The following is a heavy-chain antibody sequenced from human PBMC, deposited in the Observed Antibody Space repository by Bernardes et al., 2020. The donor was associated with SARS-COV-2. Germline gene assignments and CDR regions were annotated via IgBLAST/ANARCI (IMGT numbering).Heavy chain of an antibody. D-gene: IGHD6-13*01. CDR2: IYWDEDK. V-gene: IGHV2-5*02. Sequence: SGPTLVKPTQTLTLTCTCSGFSLTTTEVGVGWVRQPPGKALEWLALIYWDEDKRYSSSLRSRLSITKDTSKNQVVLTMTNMDPVDTATYYCAHLMATAGHFDYWGQGTLVTVSS. CDR3: AHLMATAGHFDY. J-gene: IGHJ4*02. CDR1: GFSLTTTEVG.